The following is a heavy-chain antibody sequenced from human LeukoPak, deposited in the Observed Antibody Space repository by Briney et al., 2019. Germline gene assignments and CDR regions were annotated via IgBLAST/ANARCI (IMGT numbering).Heavy chain of an antibody. CDR1: GYTFTSYA. CDR3: AREGSIVVVTATTTKFDY. D-gene: IGHD2-21*02. Sequence: ASVKVSCKASGYTFTSYAMNWVRQAPGQGLEWKGWINTNTGNPTYAQGFTGRFVFSLDTSVSTAYLQISSLKAEDTAVYYCAREGSIVVVTATTTKFDYWGQGTLVTVSS. J-gene: IGHJ4*02. CDR2: INTNTGNP. V-gene: IGHV7-4-1*02.